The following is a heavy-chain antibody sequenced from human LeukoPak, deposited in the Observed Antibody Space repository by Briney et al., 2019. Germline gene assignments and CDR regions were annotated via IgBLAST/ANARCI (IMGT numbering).Heavy chain of an antibody. D-gene: IGHD6-13*01. Sequence: SQTLSLTGAVSGRSNSSYDWSWIGRPPGKGSKGIGYSYKTGSTNYNPSLKSRVTTSLDTSKNQFSLKLTSVTAADTAVYYCARGSSYISTSYFFDFWGQGTLVTVSS. CDR3: ARGSSYISTSYFFDF. CDR1: GRSNSSYD. CDR2: SYKTGST. J-gene: IGHJ4*02. V-gene: IGHV4-59*13.